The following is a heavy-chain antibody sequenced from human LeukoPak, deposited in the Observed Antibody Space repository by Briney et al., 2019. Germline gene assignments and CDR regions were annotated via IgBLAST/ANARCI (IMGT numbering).Heavy chain of an antibody. D-gene: IGHD3-3*01. CDR1: GFTFSGSA. J-gene: IGHJ4*02. Sequence: PGGSLRLSCAASGFTFSGSAMHWVRQASGKGLEWVGRIRSKANSYATAYAASVKGRFTISRDDSKNTAYLQMNSLKTEDTAVYYCTRSPYDFLDYWGQGTLVAVSS. V-gene: IGHV3-73*01. CDR3: TRSPYDFLDY. CDR2: IRSKANSYAT.